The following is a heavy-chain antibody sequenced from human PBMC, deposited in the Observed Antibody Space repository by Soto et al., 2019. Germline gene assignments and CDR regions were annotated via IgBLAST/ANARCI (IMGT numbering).Heavy chain of an antibody. CDR2: IYYSGSA. CDR3: ARRFAVMATHWFDP. J-gene: IGHJ5*02. V-gene: IGHV4-39*01. Sequence: SETLSLTCTVSGGSISSSSYYWGWIRQPPGKGLEWIGSIYYSGSAYYNPSLKSRVTISVDTSKNQFSLKLSSVTAADTAVYYCARRFAVMATHWFDPWGQGTLVTSPQ. D-gene: IGHD2-21*01. CDR1: GGSISSSSYY.